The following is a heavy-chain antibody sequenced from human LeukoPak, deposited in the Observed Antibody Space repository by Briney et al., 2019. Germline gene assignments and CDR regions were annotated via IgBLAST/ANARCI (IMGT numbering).Heavy chain of an antibody. D-gene: IGHD2-15*01. Sequence: GGSLTLSCAASGFSFSSYEMNWVRQAPGKGLEWISYIGRDGSSTYYADSVKGRFTISRDNAKNSLSLQMNSLRAEDTAVYYCARAGYCSGVRCYPFDYWGQGTLVTVSS. CDR1: GFSFSSYE. CDR2: IGRDGSST. J-gene: IGHJ4*02. V-gene: IGHV3-48*03. CDR3: ARAGYCSGVRCYPFDY.